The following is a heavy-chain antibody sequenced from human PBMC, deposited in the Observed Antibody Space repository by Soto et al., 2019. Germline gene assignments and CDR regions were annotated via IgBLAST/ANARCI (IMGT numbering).Heavy chain of an antibody. D-gene: IGHD6-13*01. CDR2: ISGSGGST. CDR1: GFTFSSYA. J-gene: IGHJ6*02. V-gene: IGHV3-23*01. Sequence: EGSLRRSCAESGFTFSSYAMSWVRQAPGKGLEWVSAISGSGGSTYYADSVKGRFTISRDNSKNTLYLQLNSLRAEDTAVYYCVPRADSRTAYGMDVWGQGTTVTVPS. CDR3: VPRADSRTAYGMDV.